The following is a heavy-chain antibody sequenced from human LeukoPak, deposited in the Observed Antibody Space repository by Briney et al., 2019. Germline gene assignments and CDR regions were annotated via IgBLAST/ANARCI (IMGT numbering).Heavy chain of an antibody. CDR1: GFTFSSYW. J-gene: IGHJ4*02. CDR2: INSDGSST. V-gene: IGHV3-74*01. Sequence: GGSLRLSCAASGFTFSSYWMHWVRQAPGKGLVWVSRINSDGSSTSYADSVKGRFTISRDNAKNTLYLQMNSLRAEDTAAYYCARGLTMVRGVPDYWGQGTLVTVSS. CDR3: ARGLTMVRGVPDY. D-gene: IGHD3-10*01.